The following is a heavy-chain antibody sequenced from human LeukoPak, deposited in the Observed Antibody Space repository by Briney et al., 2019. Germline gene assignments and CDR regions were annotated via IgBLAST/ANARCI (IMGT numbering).Heavy chain of an antibody. CDR1: GGSISSNAYY. D-gene: IGHD1-26*01. CDR2: IYSSVST. J-gene: IGHJ4*02. CDR3: AYSGSYGHLGY. Sequence: SETLSLTCTVSGGSISSNAYYWAWIRQPPGKGLEWIGSIYSSVSTYYNPSLKSRVTISVDTSKNQFSLRLSSVAAADTALYYCAYSGSYGHLGYWGQGIPVTVSS. V-gene: IGHV4-39*01.